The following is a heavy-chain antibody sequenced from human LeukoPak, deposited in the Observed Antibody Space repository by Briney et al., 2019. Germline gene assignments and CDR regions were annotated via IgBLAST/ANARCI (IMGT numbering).Heavy chain of an antibody. J-gene: IGHJ4*02. Sequence: GGSLRLSCAASGFTFSSYAMSWVRQAPGKGLEWVSGISGSGSSTYYADSVKGRFTISRDNSKNTLYLQMSSLRAEDTAVYYCAKGVTLIVGDFFDSWGQGTLVTVSS. CDR3: AKGVTLIVGDFFDS. CDR1: GFTFSSYA. V-gene: IGHV3-23*01. D-gene: IGHD3-22*01. CDR2: ISGSGSST.